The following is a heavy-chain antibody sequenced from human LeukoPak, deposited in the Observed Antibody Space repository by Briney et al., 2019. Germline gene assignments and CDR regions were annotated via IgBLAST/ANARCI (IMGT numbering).Heavy chain of an antibody. CDR2: IIPIFGTA. CDR3: ARDRIVGATTAFDI. V-gene: IGHV1-69*13. D-gene: IGHD1-26*01. Sequence: SVKVSCKASGGTFSSYASSWVRQAPGQGLEWMGGIIPIFGTANYAQKFQGRVTITADESTSTAYMELSSLRSEDTAVYYCARDRIVGATTAFDIWGQGTMVTVSS. J-gene: IGHJ3*02. CDR1: GGTFSSYA.